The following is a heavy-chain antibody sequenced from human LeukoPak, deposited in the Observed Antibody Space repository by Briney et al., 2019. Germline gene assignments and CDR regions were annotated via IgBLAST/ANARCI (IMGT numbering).Heavy chain of an antibody. Sequence: ASVRVSCTASGYTFTAYYMHSLRQAPGQGREWMGWINPNSGGTNYAQKLQGRVTMTRDTSISTAYMELSRLRSDDTAVYYCARDYQLLSRGQFDYWGQGTLVTVSS. D-gene: IGHD2-2*01. CDR3: ARDYQLLSRGQFDY. J-gene: IGHJ4*02. CDR2: INPNSGGT. CDR1: GYTFTAYY. V-gene: IGHV1-2*02.